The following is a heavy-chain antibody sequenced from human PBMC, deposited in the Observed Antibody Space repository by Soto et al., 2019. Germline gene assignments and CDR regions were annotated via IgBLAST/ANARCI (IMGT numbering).Heavy chain of an antibody. D-gene: IGHD5-12*01. J-gene: IGHJ4*02. CDR3: ARGKDIVATFSSSDY. Sequence: SVKVSCKASGGTFSSYAITWVRQAPGQGLEWMGGIIPIFGTANYAQKFQGRVTITADESTSTAYMELSSLRSGDTAVYYCARGKDIVATFSSSDYWGQGTQVTVSS. CDR2: IIPIFGTA. CDR1: GGTFSSYA. V-gene: IGHV1-69*13.